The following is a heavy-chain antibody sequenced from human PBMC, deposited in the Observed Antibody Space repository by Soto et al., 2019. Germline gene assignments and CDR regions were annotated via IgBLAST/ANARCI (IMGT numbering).Heavy chain of an antibody. CDR3: ARAYYYDSSGYAFDY. V-gene: IGHV1-46*01. J-gene: IGHJ4*02. CDR2: INPSGGST. Sequence: ASVKVSCKASGYTFTSYYMHWVRQAPGQGLEWMGIINPSGGSTSYAQEFQGRVTMTRDTSTSTVYMELSSLRSEDTAVYYCARAYYYDSSGYAFDYWGQGTLVTVSS. CDR1: GYTFTSYY. D-gene: IGHD3-22*01.